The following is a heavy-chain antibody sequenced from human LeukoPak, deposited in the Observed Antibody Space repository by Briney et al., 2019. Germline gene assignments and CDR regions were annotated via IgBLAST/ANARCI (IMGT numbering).Heavy chain of an antibody. V-gene: IGHV1-46*01. CDR2: INPSSGST. CDR3: ARDLNGDYAFDY. D-gene: IGHD4-17*01. J-gene: IGHJ4*02. Sequence: ASVKVSCKASRYTFTNYYMHWVRQAPGQGLGWMGIINPSSGSTSYAQKFQGRVTMTRDTSTSTVYMELSSLRSEDTAVYYCARDLNGDYAFDYWGQGSLVTVSS. CDR1: RYTFTNYY.